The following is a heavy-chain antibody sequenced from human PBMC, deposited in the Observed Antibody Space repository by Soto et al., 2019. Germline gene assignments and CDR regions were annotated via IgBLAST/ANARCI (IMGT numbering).Heavy chain of an antibody. Sequence: GGSLRLSCAASGSTFSSYWMHWVRQVPGKGLVWVSHIDSDGNYTTYADSVKGRFTISRDNAKNTVYLQMISLRAEDTAVYYCVRDDVGVGIDYWGLGTLVTVSS. V-gene: IGHV3-74*03. CDR3: VRDDVGVGIDY. CDR2: IDSDGNYT. CDR1: GSTFSSYW. D-gene: IGHD1-26*01. J-gene: IGHJ4*02.